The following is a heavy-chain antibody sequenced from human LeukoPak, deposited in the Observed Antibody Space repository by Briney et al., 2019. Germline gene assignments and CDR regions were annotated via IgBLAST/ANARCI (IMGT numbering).Heavy chain of an antibody. CDR3: ATPYPRRSCRSSSCYFNY. V-gene: IGHV5-51*01. Sequence: GESLKISCKGSGYSFTSYWIGWVRQMPGKGLEWMGIIYPDDSDTRYSPSFQGQVTISADRSISTAYLQWSSLKASDTAMYYCATPYPRRSCRSSSCYFNYWGQGTLVTVSS. CDR1: GYSFTSYW. CDR2: IYPDDSDT. D-gene: IGHD2-2*01. J-gene: IGHJ4*02.